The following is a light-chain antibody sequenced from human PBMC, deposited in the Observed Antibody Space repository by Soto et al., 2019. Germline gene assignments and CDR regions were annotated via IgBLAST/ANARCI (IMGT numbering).Light chain of an antibody. J-gene: IGKJ2*01. CDR2: LGS. Sequence: DIVMTQSPLSLPVTPGEPSSISCRSTQSLLYSNGYNYLDWYLQKPGQSPQLLIYLGSNRASGVPDRFSVSGSGTDFKPNISRVQAVYVGVSDCVAALQTPYTFGQGPKLESK. CDR1: QSLLYSNGYNY. CDR3: VAALQTPYT. V-gene: IGKV2-28*01.